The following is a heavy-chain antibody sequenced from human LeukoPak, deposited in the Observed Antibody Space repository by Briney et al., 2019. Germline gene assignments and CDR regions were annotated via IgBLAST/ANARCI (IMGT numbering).Heavy chain of an antibody. Sequence: GGSLRLSCAASGFTFSSYAMSWVRQAPGKGLEWVSTISVSGGSTYYADSVKGRFTISRDNSKNTLCLQMNSLRAEDTAVYYCAKVVGRGSGDPDWGQGTLVTVSS. J-gene: IGHJ4*02. V-gene: IGHV3-23*01. CDR3: AKVVGRGSGDPD. CDR1: GFTFSSYA. CDR2: ISVSGGST. D-gene: IGHD7-27*01.